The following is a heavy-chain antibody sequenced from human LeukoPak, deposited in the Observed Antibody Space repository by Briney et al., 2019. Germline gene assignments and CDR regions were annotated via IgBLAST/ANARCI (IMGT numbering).Heavy chain of an antibody. CDR1: GFTLSNAY. J-gene: IGHJ4*02. CDR2: IKSKTDGGTT. D-gene: IGHD3-16*01. Sequence: GGSLRLSCAASGFTLSNAYMNWVRQAPGKGVEWVGRIKSKTDGGTTDYAAPVKGRFTISRDDSKNTLFLQMNSLKTEDTAVYYCITTLPWGPNSWGQGTLVTVSS. V-gene: IGHV3-15*01. CDR3: ITTLPWGPNS.